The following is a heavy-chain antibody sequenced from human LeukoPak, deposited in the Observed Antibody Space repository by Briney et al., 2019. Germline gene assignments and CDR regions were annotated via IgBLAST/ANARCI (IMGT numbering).Heavy chain of an antibody. CDR3: AKDLHSSGWYLSLDY. CDR1: GFTFSSYA. CDR2: ISGSGGST. Sequence: PGGSLRLSCAASGFTFSSYAMSWVRQAPGKGLEWVSAISGSGGSTYYADSVKGRFTISRDNSKNTLYLQMSSLRAEDTAVYYCAKDLHSSGWYLSLDYWGQGTLVTVSS. J-gene: IGHJ4*02. V-gene: IGHV3-23*01. D-gene: IGHD6-19*01.